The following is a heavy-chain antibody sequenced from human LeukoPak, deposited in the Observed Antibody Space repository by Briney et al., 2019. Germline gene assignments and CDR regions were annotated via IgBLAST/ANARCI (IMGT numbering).Heavy chain of an antibody. CDR2: ISSSSSYI. V-gene: IGHV3-21*01. J-gene: IGHJ5*02. CDR3: ARDVIDCSSTSCYLDWFDP. CDR1: GFTFSSYS. D-gene: IGHD2-2*01. Sequence: PGGSLRLSCAASGFTFSSYSMNWVRQAPGKGLEWVSSISSSSSYIYYADSVKGRFTISRDNAKNSLYLQINSLRAEDTAVYYCARDVIDCSSTSCYLDWFDPWGQGTLVTVSS.